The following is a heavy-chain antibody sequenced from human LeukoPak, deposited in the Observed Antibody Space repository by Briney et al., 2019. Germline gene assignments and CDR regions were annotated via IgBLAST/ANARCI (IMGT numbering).Heavy chain of an antibody. Sequence: ASVKVSCKGSGYIFNTNGINWVRQAPGQGLEWMGWINSNTSTTNYAQNFQDRVTMTTDTSTSAAFMELRSLRSDDTAMYYCARDGFQGSRWSNWFDPWGQGTLVIVSS. CDR3: ARDGFQGSRWSNWFDP. V-gene: IGHV1-18*01. D-gene: IGHD6-13*01. CDR2: INSNTSTT. CDR1: GYIFNTNG. J-gene: IGHJ5*02.